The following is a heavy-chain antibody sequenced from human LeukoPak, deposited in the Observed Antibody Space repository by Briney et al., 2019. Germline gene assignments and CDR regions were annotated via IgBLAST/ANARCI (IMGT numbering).Heavy chain of an antibody. CDR3: ARRQTIGPRRDDY. V-gene: IGHV1-18*01. D-gene: IGHD6-6*01. CDR2: ISAYNGNT. J-gene: IGHJ4*02. Sequence: ASVKVSCKASGYTFTSYGISWVRQAPGQGLEWVGWISAYNGNTNYTQKLQGRVTMTTDTYTSTAYMELRSLRSDDTAVYYCARRQTIGPRRDDYWGQGTLVTVSS. CDR1: GYTFTSYG.